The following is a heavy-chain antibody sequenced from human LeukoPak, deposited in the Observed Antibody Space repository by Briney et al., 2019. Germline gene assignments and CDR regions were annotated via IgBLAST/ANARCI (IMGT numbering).Heavy chain of an antibody. D-gene: IGHD6-13*01. J-gene: IGHJ4*02. CDR1: GFTFSSYA. CDR2: ISYDGSNK. Sequence: GRSLRLSCAASGFTFSSYAMHWVRQAPGKGLEWVAVISYDGSNKYYADSVKGRFTISRDNSKNTLYLQMNSLRAEDTAVYYCARDLEGYYSSSCLDYWGQGTLVTVSS. CDR3: ARDLEGYYSSSCLDY. V-gene: IGHV3-30-3*01.